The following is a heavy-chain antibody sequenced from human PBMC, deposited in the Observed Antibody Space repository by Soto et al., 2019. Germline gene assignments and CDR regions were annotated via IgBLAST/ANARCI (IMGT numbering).Heavy chain of an antibody. Sequence: SETLSLTCTVSGGSINSVAEYWSWIRQRPGEGLELIGHIYYTGSTYYNPSLESRVTISVDTSKKQFSLKLNSVTVADSAVYYCASATNYWVGPSHTGWFHXWGQGTRVTVSX. CDR2: IYYTGST. V-gene: IGHV4-31*03. CDR1: GGSINSVAEY. D-gene: IGHD3-10*01. J-gene: IGHJ5*02. CDR3: ASATNYWVGPSHTGWFHX.